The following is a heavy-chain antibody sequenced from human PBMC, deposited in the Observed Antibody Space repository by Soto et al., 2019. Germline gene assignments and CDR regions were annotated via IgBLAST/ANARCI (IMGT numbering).Heavy chain of an antibody. Sequence: GGSLRLSCAASGFTFSSYWMSWVRQAPGKGLEWVANIKQDGSERYYVDSVKGRFTISRDNAKNSLYLQMNSLRAEDTAVYYCARGRIAARPGYYYMDVWGKGTTVTVSS. CDR2: IKQDGSER. V-gene: IGHV3-7*01. CDR3: ARGRIAARPGYYYMDV. CDR1: GFTFSSYW. D-gene: IGHD6-6*01. J-gene: IGHJ6*03.